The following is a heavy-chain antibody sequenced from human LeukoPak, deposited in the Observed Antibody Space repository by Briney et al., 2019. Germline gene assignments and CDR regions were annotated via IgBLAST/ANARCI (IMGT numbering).Heavy chain of an antibody. CDR3: ARHARPITYVWGSYRFDY. Sequence: SETLSLTRTVSGGSISSYYWSWIRQPPGKGLEWIGYIYYSGSTNYNPSLKSRVTISVDMSKNQFSLKVNSVTAADTAVYYCARHARPITYVWGSYRFDYWGQGTLVTVSS. D-gene: IGHD3-16*01. CDR2: IYYSGST. CDR1: GGSISSYY. J-gene: IGHJ4*02. V-gene: IGHV4-59*08.